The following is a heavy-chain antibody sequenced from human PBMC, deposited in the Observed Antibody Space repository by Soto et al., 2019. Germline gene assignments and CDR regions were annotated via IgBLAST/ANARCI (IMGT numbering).Heavy chain of an antibody. D-gene: IGHD4-4*01. V-gene: IGHV3-11*06. Sequence: PGGSLRLSCAASGFTFSDYYMSLLRQAPGKGLEWVSYISSSSSYTNYADSVKGRFTISRDNAKNSLYLQMNSLRAEDTAVYYCARDRGTTVTTQGPRYYYYGMDVWGQGTTVTVSS. CDR2: ISSSSSYT. CDR3: ARDRGTTVTTQGPRYYYYGMDV. J-gene: IGHJ6*02. CDR1: GFTFSDYY.